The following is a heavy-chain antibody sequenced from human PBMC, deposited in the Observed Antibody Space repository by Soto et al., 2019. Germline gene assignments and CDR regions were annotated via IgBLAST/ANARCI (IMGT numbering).Heavy chain of an antibody. CDR1: GGSFSGYY. D-gene: IGHD2-15*01. CDR2: INHSGST. CDR3: ARHRIMSVEDAFDI. Sequence: QVQLQQWGAGLLKPSETLSLTCAVYGGSFSGYYWSWIRQPPGKGLEWIGEINHSGSTNYNPSLKSRVTISVDTSKNQFSLKLSSVTAADTAVYYCARHRIMSVEDAFDIWGQGTMVTVSS. V-gene: IGHV4-34*01. J-gene: IGHJ3*02.